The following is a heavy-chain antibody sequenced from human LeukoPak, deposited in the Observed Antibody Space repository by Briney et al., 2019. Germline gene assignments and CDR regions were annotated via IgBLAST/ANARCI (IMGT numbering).Heavy chain of an antibody. D-gene: IGHD3-16*01. Sequence: ASVKVSCKASGYAFTSYGISWVRQAPGQGLEWMGWISAYNGNTNYAQKLQGRVTMTTDTSTSTAYMELRSLRSDDTAVYYCARDPGWNYVPSFDYWGQGTLVTVSS. J-gene: IGHJ4*02. V-gene: IGHV1-18*01. CDR2: ISAYNGNT. CDR1: GYAFTSYG. CDR3: ARDPGWNYVPSFDY.